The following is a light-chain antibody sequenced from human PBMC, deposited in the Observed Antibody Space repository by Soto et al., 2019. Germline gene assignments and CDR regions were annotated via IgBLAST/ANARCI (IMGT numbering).Light chain of an antibody. Sequence: EIVLTQSPGTLSLSPGDRATLSCRASQSVASAYLAWYQQKPGQAPRLLIYGTSSRATGIPDRFSGSGSGTAFTLAISRLEPEAFAVYYCQQYATSRWTLGQGTKVEIK. CDR1: QSVASAY. CDR3: QQYATSRWT. V-gene: IGKV3-20*01. J-gene: IGKJ1*01. CDR2: GTS.